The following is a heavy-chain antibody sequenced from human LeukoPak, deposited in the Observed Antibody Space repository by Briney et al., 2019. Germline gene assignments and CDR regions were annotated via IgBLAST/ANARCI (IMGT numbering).Heavy chain of an antibody. Sequence: GASVKVSCKASGYTFTGYYMHWVRQAPGQGLEWMGWINPNSGGTNYAQKFQGRVTMSRDTSISTAYMELSRLRSDDTAVYYCARDGAEYSSSSGYYYYYYMDVWGKGTTVTVSS. CDR2: INPNSGGT. CDR1: GYTFTGYY. J-gene: IGHJ6*03. D-gene: IGHD6-6*01. V-gene: IGHV1-2*02. CDR3: ARDGAEYSSSSGYYYYYYMDV.